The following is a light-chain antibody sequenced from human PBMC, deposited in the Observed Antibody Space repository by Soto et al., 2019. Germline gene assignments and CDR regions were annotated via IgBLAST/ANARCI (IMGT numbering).Light chain of an antibody. CDR2: EVN. J-gene: IGLJ1*01. CDR3: SSYAGSRNV. V-gene: IGLV2-8*01. Sequence: ALTQPPSASGSPGQSVAISCTGTSSDVGGYNYVSWYQQHPGKAPKLMIYEVNKRPSGVPDRFSGSKSGNTASLTVSGLQAEDEADYYCSSYAGSRNVFGTGTKVTVL. CDR1: SSDVGGYNY.